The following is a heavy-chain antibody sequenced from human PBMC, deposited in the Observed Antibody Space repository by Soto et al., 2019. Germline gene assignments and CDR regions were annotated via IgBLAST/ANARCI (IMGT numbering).Heavy chain of an antibody. J-gene: IGHJ4*02. D-gene: IGHD2-15*01. CDR3: TTSNVGVDILVVVAAGY. V-gene: IGHV3-15*07. CDR2: IKSKTDGGTT. CDR1: GCTFSDAY. Sequence: PWGSLRLSCAASGCTFSDAYMNWLRQAPGKGLEWVGRIKSKTDGGTTDYAAPVKGRFTISRDDSKNTLYLQMNSLKTEDTAVYYCTTSNVGVDILVVVAAGYWGQGT.